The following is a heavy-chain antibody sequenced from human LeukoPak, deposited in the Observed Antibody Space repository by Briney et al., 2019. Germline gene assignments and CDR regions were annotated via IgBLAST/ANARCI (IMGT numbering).Heavy chain of an antibody. D-gene: IGHD4-17*01. J-gene: IGHJ5*02. Sequence: GGSLRLSCAASGFTFSSYWMSWVRQAPGKGLEWVSAISGSGGSTYYADSVKGRFTISRDNSKNTLYLQMNSLRAEDTAVYYCSKGPDFRDFLPDNWFDPRGQGTLVTVSS. V-gene: IGHV3-23*01. CDR3: SKGPDFRDFLPDNWFDP. CDR1: GFTFSSYW. CDR2: ISGSGGST.